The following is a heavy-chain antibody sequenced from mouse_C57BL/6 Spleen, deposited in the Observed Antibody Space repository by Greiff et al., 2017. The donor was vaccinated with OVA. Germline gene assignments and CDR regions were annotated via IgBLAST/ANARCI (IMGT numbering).Heavy chain of an antibody. Sequence: QVQLQQPGAELVKPGASVKMSCKASGYTFTSYWITWVKQRPGQGLEWIGDIYPGSGSTNYNEKFKSKATLTVDTSSSTAYMQLSSLTSEDSAVYYCARRGGNYHAMDYWGQGTSVTVSS. V-gene: IGHV1-55*01. CDR1: GYTFTSYW. J-gene: IGHJ4*01. CDR3: ARRGGNYHAMDY. D-gene: IGHD2-1*01. CDR2: IYPGSGST.